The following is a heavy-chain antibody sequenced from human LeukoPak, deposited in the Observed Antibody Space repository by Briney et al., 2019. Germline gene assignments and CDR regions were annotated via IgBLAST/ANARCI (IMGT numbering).Heavy chain of an antibody. CDR1: GGSICSYY. CDR2: IYYSGST. D-gene: IGHD6-19*01. J-gene: IGHJ4*02. CDR3: AGGYSSGWYQFDY. Sequence: PSETLSLTCTVSGGSICSYYWSWIRQPPGKGLEWIGYIYYSGSTNYNPSLKSRVTISVDTSKNQFSLKLSSVTAADTAVYYCAGGYSSGWYQFDYWGQGTLVTVSS. V-gene: IGHV4-59*01.